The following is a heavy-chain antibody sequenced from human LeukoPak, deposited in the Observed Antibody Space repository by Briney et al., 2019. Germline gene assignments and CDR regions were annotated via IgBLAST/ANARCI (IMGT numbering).Heavy chain of an antibody. D-gene: IGHD2-15*01. CDR3: AKNVVVKRYIDY. Sequence: GGSLRLSCAASGFTFSNHAMSWVRPPPGKGLRWVSVISGSGRTTEYADSVKGRFTISRDNSKNTLSLQMNSLRVEDTAIYYCAKNVVVKRYIDYWGQGTLVTVSS. V-gene: IGHV3-23*01. CDR2: ISGSGRTT. J-gene: IGHJ4*02. CDR1: GFTFSNHA.